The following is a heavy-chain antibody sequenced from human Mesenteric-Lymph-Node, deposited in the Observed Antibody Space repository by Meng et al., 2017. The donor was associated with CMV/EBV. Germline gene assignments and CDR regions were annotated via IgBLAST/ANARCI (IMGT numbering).Heavy chain of an antibody. CDR1: VFTFSSYW. D-gene: IGHD6-13*01. CDR2: INTDGSST. V-gene: IGHV3-74*01. CDR3: ARGAAADKGNWFDP. Sequence: PSVFTFSSYWLHWVRQAPGKGLVWVSRINTDGSSTNYADSVKGRFTISRDNAKNTLYLQMNSLRAEDTAVYYCARGAAADKGNWFDPWGQGTLVTVSS. J-gene: IGHJ5*02.